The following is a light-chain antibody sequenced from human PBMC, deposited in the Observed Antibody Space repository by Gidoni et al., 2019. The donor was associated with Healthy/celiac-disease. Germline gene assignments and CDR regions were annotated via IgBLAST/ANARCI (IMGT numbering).Light chain of an antibody. Sequence: DRHMTQSPSTLSASVGDRVTITCRASQSISSWLAWYQQKPGKAPKLLSYKASSLESGVPSRFSGSGAGTEFTLTISSLQPDDFVTYYCQQYNSYPVTFGQGTKLEIK. CDR3: QQYNSYPVT. CDR1: QSISSW. J-gene: IGKJ2*01. CDR2: KAS. V-gene: IGKV1-5*03.